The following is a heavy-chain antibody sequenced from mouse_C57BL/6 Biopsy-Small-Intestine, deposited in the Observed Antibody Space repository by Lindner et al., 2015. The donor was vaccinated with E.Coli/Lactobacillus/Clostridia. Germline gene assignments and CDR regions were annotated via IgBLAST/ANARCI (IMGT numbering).Heavy chain of an antibody. D-gene: IGHD1-1*01. CDR2: IIPSGGST. CDR1: GYTFTSYY. V-gene: IGHV1-55*01. CDR3: ARRYCSGSSCQFDY. Sequence: SVKVSCKASGYTFTSYYIHWVRQAPGQGLEWMGIIIPSGGSTTYAQTFQGRVTMTRDTSTNTVYMELSSLTSEDTAIYYCARRYCSGSSCQFDYWG. J-gene: IGHJ2*01.